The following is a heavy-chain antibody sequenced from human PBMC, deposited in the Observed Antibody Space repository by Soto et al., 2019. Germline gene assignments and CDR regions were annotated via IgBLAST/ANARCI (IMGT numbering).Heavy chain of an antibody. Sequence: EVQLVESGGGLVQPGGSLRLSCTASGFTFSDYYMDWVRQAPGQGLVWVARTRNTFHSYSTEYAASVEGRFSISRDDEETLVYLQLNSRKPEDTAVYNYVRGAYCNSSRYSGPFDIWGQGTRVTVSS. CDR3: VRGAYCNSSRYSGPFDI. CDR2: TRNTFHSYST. CDR1: GFTFSDYY. D-gene: IGHD2-2*01. V-gene: IGHV3-72*01. J-gene: IGHJ3*02.